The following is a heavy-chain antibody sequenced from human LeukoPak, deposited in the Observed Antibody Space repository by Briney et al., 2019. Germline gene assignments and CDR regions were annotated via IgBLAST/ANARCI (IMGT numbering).Heavy chain of an antibody. CDR3: ARRYDYSSSWYY. J-gene: IGHJ4*02. CDR2: INHSGST. CDR1: GGSFSGYY. Sequence: SETLSLTCAVYGGSFSGYYWSWIRQPPGKGLEWIGEINHSGSTNYYPSLKSRVTISVDTSKNQFSLKLSSVTAADTAVYHCARRYDYSSSWYYWGQGTLVTVSS. D-gene: IGHD6-13*01. V-gene: IGHV4-34*01.